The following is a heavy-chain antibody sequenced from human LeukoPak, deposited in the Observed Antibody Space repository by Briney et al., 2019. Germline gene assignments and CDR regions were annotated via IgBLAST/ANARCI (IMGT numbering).Heavy chain of an antibody. CDR3: AKEMTLGYCSSTSCPIDY. Sequence: GRSLRLSCAASGFTFSSYGMHWVRQAPGKGLEWVAVISYDGSNKYYADSVKGRFTISRNNSKNTLYLQMNSLRAEDTAVYYCAKEMTLGYCSSTSCPIDYWGQGTLVTVSS. V-gene: IGHV3-30*18. CDR2: ISYDGSNK. D-gene: IGHD2-2*01. J-gene: IGHJ4*02. CDR1: GFTFSSYG.